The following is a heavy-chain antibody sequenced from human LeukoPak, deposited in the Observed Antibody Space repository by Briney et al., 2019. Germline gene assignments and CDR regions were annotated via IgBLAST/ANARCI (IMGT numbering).Heavy chain of an antibody. CDR1: GDFMSDNNYY. V-gene: IGHV4-39*01. J-gene: IGHJ4*02. CDR3: TRNGWRKSGSGYYHDS. D-gene: IGHD3-22*01. CDR2: LYYSGST. Sequence: PSETLSLTCAVSGDFMSDNNYYWAWIRQPPGKGLDWIANLYYSGSTYFNRSLESRITMSVDTSRNQFSLRLDSVTAADTAVYFCTRNGWRKSGSGYYHDSWGQGLLATVSS.